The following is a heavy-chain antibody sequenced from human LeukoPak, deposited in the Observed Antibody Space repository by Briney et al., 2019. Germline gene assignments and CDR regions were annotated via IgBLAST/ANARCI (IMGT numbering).Heavy chain of an antibody. CDR1: GSTFSSYA. J-gene: IGHJ4*02. CDR3: AKDLRLGLRYFDWLLSPFDY. CDR2: ISGSGDST. Sequence: GGSLRLSCAASGSTFSSYAMSWGRQAPGKGLEWVSSISGSGDSTYYADSVKGRFTISRDNSKNTLYLQMNSLRPEDTAVYYCAKDLRLGLRYFDWLLSPFDYWGQGTLVTVSS. D-gene: IGHD3-9*01. V-gene: IGHV3-23*01.